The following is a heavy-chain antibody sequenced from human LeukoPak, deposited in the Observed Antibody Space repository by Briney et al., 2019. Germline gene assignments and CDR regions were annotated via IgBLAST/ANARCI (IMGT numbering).Heavy chain of an antibody. CDR1: GFTFSSYG. CDR3: ARDQGIAAAAYYYYYGMDV. J-gene: IGHJ6*02. CDR2: IWYDGSNK. V-gene: IGHV3-33*01. Sequence: GGSLGLSCAASGFTFSSYGMHWVRQAPGKGLEWVAVIWYDGSNKYYADSVKGRFTISRDNSKNTLYLQMNSLRAEDTAVYYCARDQGIAAAAYYYYYGMDVWGQGTTVTVSS. D-gene: IGHD6-13*01.